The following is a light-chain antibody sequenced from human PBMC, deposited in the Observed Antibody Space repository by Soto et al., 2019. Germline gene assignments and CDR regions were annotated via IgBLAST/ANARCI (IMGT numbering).Light chain of an antibody. CDR3: AAWDDSLNGRV. Sequence: QSVLTQPPSASGTPGQTVIISCSGSRSDIGSNSVNWYQHLPGTAPKLLIYTNNQRPSGVPDRFSGSKSGTSASLAISGLQSEDEADYYCAAWDDSLNGRVFGTGTKVTVL. CDR1: RSDIGSNS. CDR2: TNN. V-gene: IGLV1-44*01. J-gene: IGLJ1*01.